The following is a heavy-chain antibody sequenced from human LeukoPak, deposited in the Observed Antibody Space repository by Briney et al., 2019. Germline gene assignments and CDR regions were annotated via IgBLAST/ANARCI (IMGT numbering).Heavy chain of an antibody. J-gene: IGHJ4*02. V-gene: IGHV4-38-2*02. CDR1: GYSISSGYY. CDR3: ASVGVAGFDY. Sequence: SETLSLTCTVSGYSISSGYYWGWIRQPPGKGLEWIGSIYHSGRTFYNPSLKSRATISVDTSKNQFSLKLTSVTAADTAVYYCASVGVAGFDYWGQGTLVTVSS. CDR2: IYHSGRT. D-gene: IGHD2-15*01.